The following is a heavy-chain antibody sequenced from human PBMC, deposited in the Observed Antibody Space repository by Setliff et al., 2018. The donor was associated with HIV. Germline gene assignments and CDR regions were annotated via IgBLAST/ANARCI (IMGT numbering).Heavy chain of an antibody. CDR2: IYYSGST. CDR1: GGSITSGGYY. CDR3: ARTTVVAVPAANYYFDP. D-gene: IGHD2-2*01. Sequence: PSETLSLTCTVSGGSITSGGYYWSWIRQHPGKGLEWIGYIYYSGSTYYNPSLKSRVSISVDTSKNQFSLNLRSVTAADTAVYYCARTTVVAVPAANYYFDPWGQGTLVTVSS. V-gene: IGHV4-31*03. J-gene: IGHJ4*02.